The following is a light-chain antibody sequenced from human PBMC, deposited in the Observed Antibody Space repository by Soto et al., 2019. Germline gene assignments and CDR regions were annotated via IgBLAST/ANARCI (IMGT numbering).Light chain of an antibody. J-gene: IGLJ3*02. V-gene: IGLV2-14*01. Sequence: QSALTQPASVSGSPGQSITISCTGTTSDVGGSNHVSWFQQHPGEAPKLMIYEVNHRPSGVSDRLSGSKSGNTASLTISGLQAEVEADYYCCSFTTSDTWRFGGGTKLTVL. CDR2: EVN. CDR3: CSFTTSDTWR. CDR1: TSDVGGSNH.